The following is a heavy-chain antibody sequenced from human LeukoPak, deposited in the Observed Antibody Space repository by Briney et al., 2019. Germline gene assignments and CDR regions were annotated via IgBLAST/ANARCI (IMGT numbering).Heavy chain of an antibody. CDR3: ARVGRMRIAVAGARAFDI. J-gene: IGHJ3*02. CDR2: ISSSSSYT. Sequence: PGGSLRLSCAASGFNFSDYYMSWIRQAPGKGLEWVSYISSSSSYTNYADSVKGRFTISRDNAKNSLYLQMNSLRAEDTAVYYCARVGRMRIAVAGARAFDIWGQGTMVTVSS. V-gene: IGHV3-11*06. D-gene: IGHD6-19*01. CDR1: GFNFSDYY.